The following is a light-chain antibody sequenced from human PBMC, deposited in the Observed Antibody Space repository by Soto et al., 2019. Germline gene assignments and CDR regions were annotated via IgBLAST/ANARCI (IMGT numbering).Light chain of an antibody. CDR1: QSVLYDSNNKNY. V-gene: IGKV4-1*01. J-gene: IGKJ4*01. CDR3: QQYYSLPLT. CDR2: WAS. Sequence: DFVMTQSPDSLAASLGERATINCKSSQSVLYDSNNKNYLAWYQHKAGQPPKVLIYWASTRADGVPDRFSGSGSGTDFTLTINNLQAEDVAVYYCQQYYSLPLTFGGGTKVEI.